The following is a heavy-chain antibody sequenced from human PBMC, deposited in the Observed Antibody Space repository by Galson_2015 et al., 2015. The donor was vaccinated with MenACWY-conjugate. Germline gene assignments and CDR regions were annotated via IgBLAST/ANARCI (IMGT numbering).Heavy chain of an antibody. J-gene: IGHJ4*02. D-gene: IGHD3-10*01. Sequence: SLRLSCAASGFTVSTSYITWVRQAPGKGLEWVAVIYSGGNTYYADSVKGRFTISRDNSKNTLFLQMNSLRPGDTAVYYCAREGDGFLWFGGLRYWGQGTLVTVSS. CDR3: AREGDGFLWFGGLRY. CDR2: IYSGGNT. V-gene: IGHV3-66*02. CDR1: GFTVSTSY.